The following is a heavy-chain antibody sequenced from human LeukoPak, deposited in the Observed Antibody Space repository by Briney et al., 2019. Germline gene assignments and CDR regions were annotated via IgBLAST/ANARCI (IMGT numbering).Heavy chain of an antibody. Sequence: PGGSLRLSCAASGFTFSSYAMHWVRQAPGKGLEWVAVISYDGSNKYYADSVKGRFTISRDNSKNTLCLQMNSLRAEDTAVYYCARTDTDDYGDYALAEYFQHWGQGTLVTVSS. D-gene: IGHD4-17*01. CDR1: GFTFSSYA. V-gene: IGHV3-30-3*01. CDR2: ISYDGSNK. J-gene: IGHJ1*01. CDR3: ARTDTDDYGDYALAEYFQH.